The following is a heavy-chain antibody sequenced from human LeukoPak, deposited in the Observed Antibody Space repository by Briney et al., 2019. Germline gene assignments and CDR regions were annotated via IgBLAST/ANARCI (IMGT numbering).Heavy chain of an antibody. Sequence: PSETLSLTCTVSGGSISSSSYYWGWIRQPPGKGLEWIGSIYYSGSTYYNPSLKSRVTISVDTSKNQISLKLSSVTAADTAVYYCARRPSSADTTPFDYWGQGTLVTVSS. J-gene: IGHJ4*02. D-gene: IGHD6-19*01. V-gene: IGHV4-39*01. CDR1: GGSISSSSYY. CDR2: IYYSGST. CDR3: ARRPSSADTTPFDY.